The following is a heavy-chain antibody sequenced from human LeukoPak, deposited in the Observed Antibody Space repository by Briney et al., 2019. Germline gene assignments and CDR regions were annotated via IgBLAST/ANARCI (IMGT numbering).Heavy chain of an antibody. CDR3: AGAYSAGWFTY. V-gene: IGHV3-33*01. CDR2: IWYDGSKK. J-gene: IGHJ4*02. Sequence: GKSLRLSCVASGFAFNTYGMHWVRQAPGKGLEWVAVIWYDGSKKFYADSVNGRFTISRDDSKNTLYLQMSGLRADDTAVYYCAGAYSAGWFTYWGQGIPVTVSS. CDR1: GFAFNTYG. D-gene: IGHD3-16*01.